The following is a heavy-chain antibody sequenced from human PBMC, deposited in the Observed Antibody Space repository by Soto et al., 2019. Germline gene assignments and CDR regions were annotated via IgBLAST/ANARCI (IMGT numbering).Heavy chain of an antibody. J-gene: IGHJ6*02. D-gene: IGHD6-13*01. Sequence: SVKVSCKASGGTFSSYAISWVRQAPGQGLEWMGGIIPIFGTANYAQKFQGRVTITADESTSTAYMELSSLRSEDTAVYYCAAFHFIAAAGDYYYGMDVWGQGTKVTVSS. CDR3: AAFHFIAAAGDYYYGMDV. V-gene: IGHV1-69*13. CDR1: GGTFSSYA. CDR2: IIPIFGTA.